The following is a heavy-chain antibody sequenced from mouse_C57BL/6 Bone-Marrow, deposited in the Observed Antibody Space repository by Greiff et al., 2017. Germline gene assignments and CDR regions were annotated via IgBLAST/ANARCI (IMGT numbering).Heavy chain of an antibody. Sequence: EVQLQQSGPELVKPGDSVKISCKASGYSFTGYFMNWVMQSHGKSLEWIGRINPYNGDTFYNQKFKGKATLTVDKSSSTAHMELRSRTSEDSAVYYCARSAGTTVPFGYWGQGTLVTVSA. CDR1: GYSFTGYF. CDR2: INPYNGDT. CDR3: ARSAGTTVPFGY. V-gene: IGHV1-20*01. J-gene: IGHJ3*01. D-gene: IGHD1-1*01.